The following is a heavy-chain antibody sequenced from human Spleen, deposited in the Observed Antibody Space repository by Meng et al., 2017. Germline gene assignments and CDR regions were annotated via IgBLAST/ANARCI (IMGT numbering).Heavy chain of an antibody. CDR2: INADRGNT. V-gene: IGHV1-3*01. D-gene: IGHD6-19*01. CDR1: GYTFTKYA. CDR3: ARSPEQGLVTDN. J-gene: IGHJ4*02. Sequence: ASVKVSCKASGYTFTKYAIHWVRQAPGQRLEWMGWINADRGNTKYSQKFQGRVTITRDTSASSAYIERSSLRSEDTAVYNCARSPEQGLVTDNWGQGTLVTVSS.